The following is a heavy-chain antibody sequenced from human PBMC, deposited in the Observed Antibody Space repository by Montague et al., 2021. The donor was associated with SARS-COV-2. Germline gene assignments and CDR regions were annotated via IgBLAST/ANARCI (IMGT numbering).Heavy chain of an antibody. D-gene: IGHD3-22*01. V-gene: IGHV4-34*01. CDR1: GGSFSGYY. Sequence: SETLSLTCAVYGGSFSGYYWSWIRQPPGKGLEWIGEINHSGSTNYNPSLKSRVTLSVDTSKNQFSLKLSSVTAADTAVYYCARRQAEVITKFFGWREDGNWFDPWGQGTLVTVSS. CDR3: ARRQAEVITKFFGWREDGNWFDP. CDR2: INHSGST. J-gene: IGHJ5*02.